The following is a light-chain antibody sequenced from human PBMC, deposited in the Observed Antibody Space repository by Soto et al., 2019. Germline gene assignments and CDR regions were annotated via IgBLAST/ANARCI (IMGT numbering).Light chain of an antibody. CDR2: DVS. CDR3: CSYAVTGIFWV. V-gene: IGLV2-11*01. Sequence: QSVLTQPRSVSGSPGQSVTISCTGTNSDIGGYNYVSWYQQHPGKAPKVMIYDVSRRPSGVPDRFSGSKSGNTASLTISGLQAEDEADYYCCSYAVTGIFWVFGGGTKVTVL. CDR1: NSDIGGYNY. J-gene: IGLJ3*02.